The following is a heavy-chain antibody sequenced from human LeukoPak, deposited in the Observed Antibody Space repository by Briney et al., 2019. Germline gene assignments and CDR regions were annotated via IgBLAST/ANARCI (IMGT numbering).Heavy chain of an antibody. J-gene: IGHJ4*02. Sequence: ASVKVSCKASGYTFTVYFMHWVRQAPGQGLEWMGWIEPNSGGTHYAQNFQGRLTISRDTSISTAYMELSRLSSDDTAMYYCARDENWGPDYWGQGTLVTVSS. V-gene: IGHV1-2*02. D-gene: IGHD7-27*01. CDR1: GYTFTVYF. CDR3: ARDENWGPDY. CDR2: IEPNSGGT.